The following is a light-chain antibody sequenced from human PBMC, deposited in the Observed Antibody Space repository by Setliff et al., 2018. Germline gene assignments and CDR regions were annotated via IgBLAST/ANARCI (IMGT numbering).Light chain of an antibody. V-gene: IGLV2-11*01. CDR2: GVA. CDR3: CAYRGTYTFGV. Sequence: QSALTQPRSVSGSLGQSVAISCTGGSHDVGGYDYVSWYQQHPGRAPKLLLYGVAKRPSGVPGRFSGSKSGNTASLTISGLQGEDEADYCCCAYRGTYTFGVFGTGTKVTV. CDR1: SHDVGGYDY. J-gene: IGLJ1*01.